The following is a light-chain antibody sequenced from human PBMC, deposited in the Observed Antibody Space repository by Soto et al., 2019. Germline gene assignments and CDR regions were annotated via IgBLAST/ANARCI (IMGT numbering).Light chain of an antibody. CDR2: GAS. V-gene: IGKV3-15*01. Sequence: EIVMTQSPATLSVSPGERATLSCRASQSVSSNLAWYQQKPGQAPRLLIYGASTRATGIPARFSGSGSGTEFTLTISSLQSEDFAVYYCQQYNYWLHTFGQGTKLEIK. CDR1: QSVSSN. CDR3: QQYNYWLHT. J-gene: IGKJ2*01.